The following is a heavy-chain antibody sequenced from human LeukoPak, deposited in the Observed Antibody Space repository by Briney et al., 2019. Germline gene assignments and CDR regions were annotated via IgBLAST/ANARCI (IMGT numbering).Heavy chain of an antibody. Sequence: PGGSLRLSCAASGFTFSSYAMHWVRQAPGKGLEWVAVISYDGSNKYYADSVKGRFTISRDNSKSTLSLQMNSLRAEDTAVYYCASLFLCYGCSSSSDSFNIWGQGTTVTVSS. J-gene: IGHJ3*02. V-gene: IGHV3-30*04. CDR3: ASLFLCYGCSSSSDSFNI. D-gene: IGHD6-6*01. CDR1: GFTFSSYA. CDR2: ISYDGSNK.